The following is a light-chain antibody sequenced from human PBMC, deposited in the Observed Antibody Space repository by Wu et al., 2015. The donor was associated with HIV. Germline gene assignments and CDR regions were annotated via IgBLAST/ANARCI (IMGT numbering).Light chain of an antibody. J-gene: IGKJ1*01. CDR2: AAS. CDR1: QGIRNY. CDR3: QQVNTYPRT. Sequence: IQLTQSPSSLSASVGDRVTITCRTSQGIRNYLAWYQQKPGKAPDLLIYAASTLQSGVPSRFSGSGSGTDFTLTISSLQPEDFATYYCQQVNTYPRTFGQGTRVEV. V-gene: IGKV1-9*01.